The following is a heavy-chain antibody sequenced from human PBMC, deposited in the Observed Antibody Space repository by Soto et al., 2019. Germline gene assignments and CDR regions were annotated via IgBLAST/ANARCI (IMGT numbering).Heavy chain of an antibody. CDR3: ARDLAVGATWPNYYYGMDV. CDR1: GYSFSNYA. Sequence: ASVKVSCKAPGYSFSNYAVHWVRQAPGQRLEWMGWVNAGSGNTRYSQNFQGRVTMTRDTSTSTAYMELSSLRSEDTAVYYCARDLAVGATWPNYYYGMDVWGQGTTVTVSS. J-gene: IGHJ6*02. D-gene: IGHD1-26*01. CDR2: VNAGSGNT. V-gene: IGHV1-3*01.